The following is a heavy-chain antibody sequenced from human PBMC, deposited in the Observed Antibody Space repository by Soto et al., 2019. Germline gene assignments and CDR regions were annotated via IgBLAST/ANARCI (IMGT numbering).Heavy chain of an antibody. CDR1: GLTFGAYA. CDR2: ISGNGDDP. V-gene: IGHV3-23*01. D-gene: IGHD3-3*02. J-gene: IGHJ2*01. Sequence: ERQLLESGGNLVQPGGSLRLSCAASGLTFGAYAMTWVRQAPGKGLEWVSTISGNGDDPFYADSVRGRFTISRDNFNNIHYLQMDSLRADDTAVYYCAKGGHFSLYDLWGRGTRVTVSS. CDR3: AKGGHFSLYDL.